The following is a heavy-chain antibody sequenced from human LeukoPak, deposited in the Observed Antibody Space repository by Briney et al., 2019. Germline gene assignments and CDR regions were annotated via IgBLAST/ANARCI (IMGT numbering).Heavy chain of an antibody. CDR2: INHSGST. V-gene: IGHV4-34*01. J-gene: IGHJ3*02. CDR3: AREEAFDI. CDR1: GGSFSGYY. Sequence: KSSETLSLTRAVYGGSFSGYYWSWIRQPPGKGLEWIGEINHSGSTNYNPSLKSRVTISADTSKNQSSLKLSSVTAADTAVYYCAREEAFDIWGQGTMVTVSS.